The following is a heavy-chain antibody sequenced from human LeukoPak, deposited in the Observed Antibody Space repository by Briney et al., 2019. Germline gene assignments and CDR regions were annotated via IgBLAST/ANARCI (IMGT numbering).Heavy chain of an antibody. V-gene: IGHV3-30*03. Sequence: PGTSLRLSCAASGSSFSTHAMHWVRQAPGKGLEWVGVISYDGSDKYYVDSVKGRFTISRDNSKNTLYLQMNSLRAEDTAEYYCAGAIGYFDYWGQGTLVTVSS. CDR2: ISYDGSDK. CDR3: AGAIGYFDY. D-gene: IGHD2-21*01. J-gene: IGHJ4*02. CDR1: GSSFSTHA.